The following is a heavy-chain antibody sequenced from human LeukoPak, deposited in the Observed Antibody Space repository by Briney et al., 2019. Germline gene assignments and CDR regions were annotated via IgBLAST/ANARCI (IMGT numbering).Heavy chain of an antibody. J-gene: IGHJ4*02. CDR1: GYTFTRYA. Sequence: ASVKVSCKASGYTFTRYAINWLRQAPGQGLEWMGWINMYTANPAYAQGFTERFVFSLDTSITTAYLQISNLKTEDTAVYYCARHDNDDDFDYWGQGTLVTVSS. CDR2: INMYTANP. V-gene: IGHV7-4-1*02. D-gene: IGHD3-16*01. CDR3: ARHDNDDDFDY.